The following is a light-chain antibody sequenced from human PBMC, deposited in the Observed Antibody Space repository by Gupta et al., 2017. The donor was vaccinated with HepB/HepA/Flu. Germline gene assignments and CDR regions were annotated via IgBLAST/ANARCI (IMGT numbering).Light chain of an antibody. CDR2: LGS. V-gene: IGKV2-28*01. J-gene: IGKJ4*01. CDR1: QSLLHSNGYNY. CDR3: RQALQTPLT. Sequence: DIVMTQSPLSLPVTPGEPASSPASSQSLLHSNGYNYLDWYLQKPGQSPQLLIYLGSNRASGVPDRFSGSGSGTDFTLKISRVDAEDVGVYYCRQALQTPLTFGGGTKVEIK.